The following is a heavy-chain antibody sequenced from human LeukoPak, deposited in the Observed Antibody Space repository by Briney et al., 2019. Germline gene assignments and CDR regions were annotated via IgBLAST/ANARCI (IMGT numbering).Heavy chain of an antibody. Sequence: GASVKVSCKASGGTFSSYAISWVRQAPGQGLEWMGGIIPIFGTANYAQKFQGRVTITADESTSTAYMELSSLRSEDTAVYYCGYDSSGYHYFDYWGQGTLVTVSS. CDR2: IIPIFGTA. V-gene: IGHV1-69*13. CDR1: GGTFSSYA. D-gene: IGHD3-22*01. CDR3: GYDSSGYHYFDY. J-gene: IGHJ4*02.